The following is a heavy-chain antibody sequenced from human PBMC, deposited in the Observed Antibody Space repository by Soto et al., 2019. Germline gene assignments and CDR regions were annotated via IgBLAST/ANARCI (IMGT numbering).Heavy chain of an antibody. CDR3: ARDFTRGGSSWYTSQFDP. D-gene: IGHD6-13*01. CDR1: GFTFSSYW. V-gene: IGHV3-74*01. J-gene: IGHJ5*02. CDR2: INSDGSST. Sequence: PVGSLRLSCAASGFTFSSYWMHWVRQAPGKGLVWVSRINSDGSSTSYADSVKGRFTISRDNAKNTLYLQMNSLRAEDTAVYYCARDFTRGGSSWYTSQFDPWGQGTLVTVSS.